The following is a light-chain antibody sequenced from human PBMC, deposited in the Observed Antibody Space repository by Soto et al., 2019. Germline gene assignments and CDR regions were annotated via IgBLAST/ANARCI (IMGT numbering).Light chain of an antibody. CDR2: KAS. CDR1: QSISTW. Sequence: DIQMTQSPSTLSASVGDRVTITCRASQSISTWLAWYQQKPGKAPNLLIYKASTLESGVPSRFSGSGSGTEFTLTISSLQHDDFATYYCQQYNDYSWTFGQGNKVDIK. CDR3: QQYNDYSWT. J-gene: IGKJ1*01. V-gene: IGKV1-5*03.